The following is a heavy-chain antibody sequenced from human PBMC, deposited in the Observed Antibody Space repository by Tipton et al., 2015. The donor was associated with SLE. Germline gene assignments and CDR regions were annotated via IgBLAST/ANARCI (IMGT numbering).Heavy chain of an antibody. Sequence: TLSLTCTVSGGSISSSSYYWGWIRQPPGKGLEWIGTIWHSGTTYYDPSLKSRVIISLDTSKNQFSLKLSSVTAADTAVYYCARVAFFESVILRWGQGALVTVSS. V-gene: IGHV4-39*07. CDR3: ARVAFFESVILR. CDR1: GGSISSSSYY. D-gene: IGHD3-3*01. J-gene: IGHJ4*02. CDR2: IWHSGTT.